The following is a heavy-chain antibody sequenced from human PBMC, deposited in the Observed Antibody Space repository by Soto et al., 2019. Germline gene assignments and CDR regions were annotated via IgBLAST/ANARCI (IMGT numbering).Heavy chain of an antibody. J-gene: IGHJ5*02. CDR2: ISYDGSNK. V-gene: IGHV3-30*03. Sequence: GGSLRLSCAASGFTFSSYVMHWVRQAPGKGLEWVAVISYDGSNKYYADSVKGRFTISRDNSKNTLYLQMNSLRAEDTAVYYCARDRRSSSWFDPWGQGTLVTVSS. D-gene: IGHD6-13*01. CDR1: GFTFSSYV. CDR3: ARDRRSSSWFDP.